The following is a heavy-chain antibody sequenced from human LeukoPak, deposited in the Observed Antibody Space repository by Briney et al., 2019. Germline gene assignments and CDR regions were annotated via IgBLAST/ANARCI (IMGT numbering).Heavy chain of an antibody. CDR2: IYYGGST. CDR1: GGSISSGGYY. CDR3: ATDGSYSSVYAFDI. D-gene: IGHD1-26*01. J-gene: IGHJ3*02. V-gene: IGHV4-31*03. Sequence: PSQTLSLTCTVSGGSISSGGYYWGWIRQHPGKGLEWIGYIYYGGSTYYTPSLKSRVTIPVDKSKNQFSLKLSFVTAADTAVYYCATDGSYSSVYAFDIWGQGTMVTVSS.